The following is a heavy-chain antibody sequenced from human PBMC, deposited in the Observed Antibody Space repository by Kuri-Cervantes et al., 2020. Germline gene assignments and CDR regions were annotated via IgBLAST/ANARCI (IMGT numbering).Heavy chain of an antibody. Sequence: GESLKISCAASGFTFSNAWMSWVRQAPGKGLEWVGRIKTKTDGGTAAYAAPVRGRFTISRDDSKDTLYLEMNSLKAEDTAVYFCTADILSIRGASDYWGQGTLVTVSS. J-gene: IGHJ4*02. D-gene: IGHD3-3*02. V-gene: IGHV3-15*01. CDR1: GFTFSNAW. CDR2: IKTKTDGGTA. CDR3: TADILSIRGASDY.